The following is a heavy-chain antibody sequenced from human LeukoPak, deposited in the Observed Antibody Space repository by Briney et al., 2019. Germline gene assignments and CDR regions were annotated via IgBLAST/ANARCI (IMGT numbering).Heavy chain of an antibody. J-gene: IGHJ5*02. CDR3: ARHPFATPFDR. D-gene: IGHD2-15*01. V-gene: IGHV4-59*08. CDR2: VFHTGDS. CDR1: GDSVSFSY. Sequence: KTSETLSPTCAVSGDSVSFSYWSWIRQPPGKGQEWIGYVFHTGDSNCNPPLKRRVTMSLDTSKNQLSLRLTSVTAADPAVYYCARHPFATPFDRWGRGTLVTVSS.